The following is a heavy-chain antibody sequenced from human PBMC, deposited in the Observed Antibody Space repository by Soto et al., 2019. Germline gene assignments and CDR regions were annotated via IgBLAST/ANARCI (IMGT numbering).Heavy chain of an antibody. Sequence: ASVKVSCKASGYTFTSYYMHWVRQAPGQGLEWMGIINPSGGSTSYAQKFQGRVTMTRDTSTSTVYMELSSLRSEDTAVYYCARVHYGDYEFSYFDYWGQGTLVTVS. V-gene: IGHV1-46*01. D-gene: IGHD4-17*01. CDR3: ARVHYGDYEFSYFDY. J-gene: IGHJ4*02. CDR2: INPSGGST. CDR1: GYTFTSYY.